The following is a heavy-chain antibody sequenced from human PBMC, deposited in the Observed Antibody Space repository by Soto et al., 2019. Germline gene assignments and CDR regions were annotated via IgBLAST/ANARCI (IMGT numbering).Heavy chain of an antibody. V-gene: IGHV4-30-4*01. CDR3: AREKGYISGPKNLDS. J-gene: IGHJ4*02. CDR2: IYDSGSS. CDR1: GGSVSGGDYI. D-gene: IGHD5-12*01. Sequence: SWSLSLTCTVSGGSVSGGDYIWSWIRQPPGKGLEWIGYIYDSGSSYYNPSLKSRVTMSVDTSKNQFSLKLRSVTAADTAMYYCAREKGYISGPKNLDSWCQGTPVTVS.